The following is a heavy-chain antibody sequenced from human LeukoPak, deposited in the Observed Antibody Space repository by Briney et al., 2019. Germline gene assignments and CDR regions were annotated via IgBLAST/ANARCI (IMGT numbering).Heavy chain of an antibody. J-gene: IGHJ4*02. CDR1: GDPISGYSNY. CDR2: IYYHGIT. Sequence: SETLSLTCTVSGDPISGYSNYRWSWIRQPPGKGLEWIGYIYYHGITNYNPSLKSRVTFSVDTSKNQFSLKLTSVTAADTAVYYCAREYGAFDYWGQGTLVTVSS. D-gene: IGHD2-8*01. CDR3: AREYGAFDY. V-gene: IGHV4-61*01.